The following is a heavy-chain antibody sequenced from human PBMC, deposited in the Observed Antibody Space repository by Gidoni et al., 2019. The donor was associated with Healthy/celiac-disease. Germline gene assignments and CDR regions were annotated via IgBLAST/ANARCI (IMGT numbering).Heavy chain of an antibody. Sequence: QLVQSGAEEKKPGESLKIACKGSVYSFTSYWLGWERQMPGKGLERMGSIEPGDCDTRYSPSCQGQVTISADKSISTAYLRWSSLKASDTARYYCARHVDQELDGGYYYYGMDVWGQGTTVTVSS. D-gene: IGHD1-26*01. CDR2: IEPGDCDT. V-gene: IGHV5-51*01. J-gene: IGHJ6*02. CDR3: ARHVDQELDGGYYYYGMDV. CDR1: VYSFTSYW.